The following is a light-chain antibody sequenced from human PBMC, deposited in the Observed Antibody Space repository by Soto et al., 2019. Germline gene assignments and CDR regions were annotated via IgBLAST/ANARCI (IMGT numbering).Light chain of an antibody. CDR1: SSDVGGYNY. J-gene: IGLJ1*01. CDR2: EVT. CDR3: ASYAGSNKV. Sequence: QSVLTQPPSASGSPGQSVTISCTGTSSDVGGYNYVSWYQQHPGKAPKLMIYEVTKRPSGVPDRFSGSKSGNTASLTVSGLLAEDEADYYCASYAGSNKVFGTGT. V-gene: IGLV2-8*01.